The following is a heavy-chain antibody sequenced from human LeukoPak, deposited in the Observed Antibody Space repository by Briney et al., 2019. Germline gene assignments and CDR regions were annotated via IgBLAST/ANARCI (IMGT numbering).Heavy chain of an antibody. J-gene: IGHJ4*02. Sequence: GGSLRLSCAASGFTFSSYEMNWVRQAPGKGLEWVAFIRYDGSNKYYADSVKGRFTISRDNSKNTLYLQMNSLRAEDTAVYYCAKDRGLLKYYGDYTYYFDYWGQGTLVTVSS. CDR3: AKDRGLLKYYGDYTYYFDY. CDR1: GFTFSSYE. CDR2: IRYDGSNK. D-gene: IGHD4-17*01. V-gene: IGHV3-30*02.